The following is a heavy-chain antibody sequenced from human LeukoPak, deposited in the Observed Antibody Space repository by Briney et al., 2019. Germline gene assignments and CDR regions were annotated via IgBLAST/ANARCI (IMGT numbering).Heavy chain of an antibody. J-gene: IGHJ4*02. D-gene: IGHD4-17*01. CDR1: GFIFSNYA. V-gene: IGHV3-30-3*01. CDR2: ISYDGNTK. CDR3: ASTFYGDSPPY. Sequence: PGRSLRLSCAASGFIFSNYAMHWVRQTPGKGLEWVALISYDGNTKYYAGSVKGQFTISRDNSKDTLYLQMNSLRAEDTAVYYCASTFYGDSPPYWGQGTLVTVSS.